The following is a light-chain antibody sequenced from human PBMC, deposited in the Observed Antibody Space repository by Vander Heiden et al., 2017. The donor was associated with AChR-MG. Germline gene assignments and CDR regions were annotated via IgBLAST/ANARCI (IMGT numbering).Light chain of an antibody. CDR2: STN. CDR1: SDSVSTAYF. J-gene: IGLJ3*02. CDR3: VLKMGSGIWV. V-gene: IGLV8-61*01. Sequence: QTVVTQEPSMSVSPGGTVTLTCGLTSDSVSTAYFPTWYQQTPGQTPRTLIYSTNSRSSGVPNRFSGSILGNKAALTITGAQADDEGHYYCVLKMGSGIWVFGGGTRLTVL.